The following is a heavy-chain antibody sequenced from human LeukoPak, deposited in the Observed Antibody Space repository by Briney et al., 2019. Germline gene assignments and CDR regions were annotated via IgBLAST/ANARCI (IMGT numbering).Heavy chain of an antibody. D-gene: IGHD1-26*01. V-gene: IGHV3-73*01. CDR2: IRSKANSYAT. J-gene: IGHJ6*03. CDR1: GFTFSGSA. CDR3: TMRSDGDYYYYYMDV. Sequence: GGSLRLSCAASGFTFSGSAMHWVRQASGKGLEWVGRIRSKANSYATAYVASVKGRFTISRDDSKNTAYLQMNSLKTEDTAVYYCTMRSDGDYYYYYMDVWGKGTTVTVSS.